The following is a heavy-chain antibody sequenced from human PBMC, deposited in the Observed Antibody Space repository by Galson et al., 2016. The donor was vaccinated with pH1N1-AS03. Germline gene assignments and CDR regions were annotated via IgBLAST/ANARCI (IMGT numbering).Heavy chain of an antibody. CDR1: GFSFDDYA. D-gene: IGHD3/OR15-3a*01. Sequence: FLRLSCAVSGFSFDDYAMHWVRPAPGQGLEWVSSISWNSNKIDYADSVKGRFTISRDSAKNSLNLQMNSLRAEDTALYYCIKGGAASADFFDIWGQGTMVTVSS. J-gene: IGHJ3*02. V-gene: IGHV3-9*01. CDR3: IKGGAASADFFDI. CDR2: ISWNSNKI.